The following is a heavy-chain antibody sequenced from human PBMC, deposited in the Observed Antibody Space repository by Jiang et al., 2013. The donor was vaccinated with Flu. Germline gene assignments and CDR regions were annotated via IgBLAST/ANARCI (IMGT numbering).Heavy chain of an antibody. CDR3: ARDSSSEAYPLLLYYFDL. V-gene: IGHV1-69*01. J-gene: IGHJ2*01. D-gene: IGHD1-26*01. CDR2: FIPIFGTA. Sequence: GFIPIFGTANYAQKFEGRLTISXDASTSTAYMELSSLKSEDTAVYYCARDSSSEAYPLLLYYFDLWGRGTLVTVSS.